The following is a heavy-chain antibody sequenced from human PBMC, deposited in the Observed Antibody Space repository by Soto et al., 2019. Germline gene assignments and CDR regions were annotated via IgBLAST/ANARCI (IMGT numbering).Heavy chain of an antibody. Sequence: SETLSLTCNVSGASVSHGYLSWIRQPPGKGLEWIGFIYYSGSTNYNPSLKSRVTISVDTSKNQFSLKLSSVTAADTAVYYCARGVRSGSLPRGFDYWGQGTLVTVSS. J-gene: IGHJ4*02. CDR1: GASVSHGY. V-gene: IGHV4-59*02. CDR2: IYYSGST. CDR3: ARGVRSGSLPRGFDY. D-gene: IGHD1-26*01.